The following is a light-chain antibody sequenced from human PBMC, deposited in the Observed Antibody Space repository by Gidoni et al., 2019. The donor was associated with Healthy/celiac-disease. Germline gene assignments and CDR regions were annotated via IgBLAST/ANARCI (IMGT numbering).Light chain of an antibody. CDR1: HGISSA. CDR3: QQFNSYPLT. J-gene: IGKJ4*01. CDR2: DAS. V-gene: IGKV1-13*02. Sequence: IQFTQSPSSLSASVGDRVTITCRASHGISSALAWYQQKPGKAPKLLIYDASSLESGVPSRFSGSGSGTDFNLNISSRQPEDFATYYCQQFNSYPLTFGGGTKVEIK.